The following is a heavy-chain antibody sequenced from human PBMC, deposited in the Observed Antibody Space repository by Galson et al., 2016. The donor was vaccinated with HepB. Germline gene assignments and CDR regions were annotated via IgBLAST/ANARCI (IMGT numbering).Heavy chain of an antibody. J-gene: IGHJ4*02. CDR1: VGSISGNYW. Sequence: SETLSLTCVVSVGSISGNYWWTWVRQPPGKGLEWIGEIFHSGSTYYNPSLKSRVTISVDTSKNQFSLKLSSVTAADTAVYYCARRKYDFWSGYYQYYFDYWGQGTLVTVSS. CDR2: IFHSGST. CDR3: ARRKYDFWSGYYQYYFDY. D-gene: IGHD3-3*01. V-gene: IGHV4-4*02.